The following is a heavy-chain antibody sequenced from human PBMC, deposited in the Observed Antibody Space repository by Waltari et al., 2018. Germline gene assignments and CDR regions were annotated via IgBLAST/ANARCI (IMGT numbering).Heavy chain of an antibody. D-gene: IGHD6-19*01. V-gene: IGHV3-9*01. J-gene: IGHJ4*02. CDR2: IGWDSGII. CDR3: AKGTSGWSHHLPGY. Sequence: EVQLVESGGGLVQPGRSLRLSCAASGFTFDDYAMHWVRQVPGKGLEWVSGIGWDSGIIGYADSVKVRFTISRDNAKNSLYLQMNSLRPEDTAFYYCAKGTSGWSHHLPGYWGQGTMVTVSS. CDR1: GFTFDDYA.